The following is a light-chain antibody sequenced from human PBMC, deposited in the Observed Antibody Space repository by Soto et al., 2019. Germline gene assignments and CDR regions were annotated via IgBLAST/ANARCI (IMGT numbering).Light chain of an antibody. V-gene: IGLV1-44*01. CDR1: SSNIGSYT. CDR2: SNN. Sequence: QPVLTQPPSASGTPGQRVTISCSGSSSNIGSYTVNWYQHLPGTAPTLLIYSNNQRPSGVPDRFSGSKSGTSASLAISGLQSEDEADYYCAAWDDSLSGYVFGTGTQLTVL. J-gene: IGLJ1*01. CDR3: AAWDDSLSGYV.